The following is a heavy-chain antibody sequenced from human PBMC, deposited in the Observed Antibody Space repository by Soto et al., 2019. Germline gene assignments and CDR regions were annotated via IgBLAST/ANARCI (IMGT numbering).Heavy chain of an antibody. J-gene: IGHJ4*02. Sequence: GGSLRLSCAASGFTFSSYAMHWVRQAPGKGLEWVALISYDGSDKDYADSVKGRFTISRDNSRNTLFLQMNSLRAEDTAVFYCARDYYKYYDSSGYYRSPAYWGQGTLVTVSS. CDR2: ISYDGSDK. CDR3: ARDYYKYYDSSGYYRSPAY. CDR1: GFTFSSYA. D-gene: IGHD3-22*01. V-gene: IGHV3-30-3*01.